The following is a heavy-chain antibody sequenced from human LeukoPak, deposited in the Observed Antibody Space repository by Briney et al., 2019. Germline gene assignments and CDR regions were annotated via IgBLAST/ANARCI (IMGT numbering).Heavy chain of an antibody. J-gene: IGHJ3*02. D-gene: IGHD2-15*01. CDR3: ARDIVVVVAAPNANDAFDI. CDR2: ISSSSSYI. Sequence: GVSLRLSCAASGFTFSSHSMNWVRQAPGNGLEWISSISSSSSYIYYAHSVKGRFTISRDNAKNSLYLQMNSLRAEDTAVYYCARDIVVVVAAPNANDAFDIWGQGTMVTVSS. V-gene: IGHV3-21*01. CDR1: GFTFSSHS.